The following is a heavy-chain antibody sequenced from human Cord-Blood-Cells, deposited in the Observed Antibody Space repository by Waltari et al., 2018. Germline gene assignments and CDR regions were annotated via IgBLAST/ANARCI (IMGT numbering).Heavy chain of an antibody. J-gene: IGHJ1*01. Sequence: QVQLVQSGAEGKKPGSSVRVSGKASGGTFSSYAISWVRQGPGQGLEWMGGIIPIFGTANYAQKFQGRVTITADESTRTAYMELSSLRSEDTAVYYCARNSGLNCSSTSCYGHFQHWGQGTLVTVSS. CDR3: ARNSGLNCSSTSCYGHFQH. D-gene: IGHD2-2*01. CDR1: GGTFSSYA. CDR2: IIPIFGTA. V-gene: IGHV1-69*01.